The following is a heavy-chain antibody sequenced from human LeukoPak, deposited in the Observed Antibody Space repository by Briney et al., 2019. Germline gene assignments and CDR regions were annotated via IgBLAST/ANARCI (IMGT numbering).Heavy chain of an antibody. CDR1: GFTFTTYS. CDR2: ISGSGGST. CDR3: AKDPGLLWFGESSFDY. J-gene: IGHJ4*02. D-gene: IGHD3-10*01. V-gene: IGHV3-23*01. Sequence: GGSLRLSCAASGFTFTTYSMNWVRQAPGKGLEWVSAISGSGGSTYYADSVKGRFTISRDNSKNTLYLQMNSLRAEDTAVYYRAKDPGLLWFGESSFDYWGQGTLVTVSS.